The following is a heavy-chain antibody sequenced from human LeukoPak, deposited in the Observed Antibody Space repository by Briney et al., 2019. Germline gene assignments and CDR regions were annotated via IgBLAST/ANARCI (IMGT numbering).Heavy chain of an antibody. D-gene: IGHD2-15*01. J-gene: IGHJ5*02. CDR3: ARSPPGILYTNWFDP. CDR2: ISGRSLRT. Sequence: PGGSLRLSCAASGFTFSSYAISWVRQAPGKGLEWVSRISGRSLRTNYADSVKGRFTISRDNSKNTLYLQMNSLRAEDTAVYYCARSPPGILYTNWFDPWGQGTLVTVSS. CDR1: GFTFSSYA. V-gene: IGHV3-23*01.